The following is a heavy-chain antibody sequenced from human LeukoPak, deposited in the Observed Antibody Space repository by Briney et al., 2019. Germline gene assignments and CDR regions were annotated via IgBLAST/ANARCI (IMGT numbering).Heavy chain of an antibody. CDR2: ISHGGST. D-gene: IGHD2-21*02. CDR1: NYSISSGYY. V-gene: IGHV4-38-2*02. CDR3: ARDLASCAGDCYSDGFDH. Sequence: SETLSLTCTVSNYSISSGYYWGWIRQSPGKGLEWIGGISHGGSTYYNPSLRSRVIVSVDTSKNHFSLKMNSVTAADTAVYYCARDLASCAGDCYSDGFDHWGQGTLVTVSS. J-gene: IGHJ4*02.